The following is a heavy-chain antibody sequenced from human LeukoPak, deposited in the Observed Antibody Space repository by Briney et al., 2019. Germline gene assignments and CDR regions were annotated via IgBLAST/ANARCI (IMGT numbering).Heavy chain of an antibody. CDR2: ISSSSSYI. D-gene: IGHD3-22*01. CDR1: GFTFSSYS. Sequence: PGGSLRLSCAASGFTFSSYSMNWVRQAPGKGLEWVSSISSSSSYIYYADSVKGRFTISRDNAKNSLYLQMNSLRAEDTAVYYCARHEGGRDYYDSSGYYHSPFDYWGQGTLVTVSS. V-gene: IGHV3-21*04. J-gene: IGHJ4*02. CDR3: ARHEGGRDYYDSSGYYHSPFDY.